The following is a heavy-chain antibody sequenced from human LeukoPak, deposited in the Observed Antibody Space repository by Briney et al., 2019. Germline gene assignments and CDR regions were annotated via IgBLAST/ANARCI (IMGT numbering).Heavy chain of an antibody. V-gene: IGHV5-10-1*01. CDR1: GYSFTSYW. Sequence: GESLKISCKGSGYSFTSYWISWVRQMPGKGLEWMGRIDPSDSYTNYSPSFQGHVTISADKPISTAYLQWSSLKASDTAMYYCARLGKVATRGRGYYGMDVWGKGTTVTVSS. D-gene: IGHD5-12*01. J-gene: IGHJ6*04. CDR3: ARLGKVATRGRGYYGMDV. CDR2: IDPSDSYT.